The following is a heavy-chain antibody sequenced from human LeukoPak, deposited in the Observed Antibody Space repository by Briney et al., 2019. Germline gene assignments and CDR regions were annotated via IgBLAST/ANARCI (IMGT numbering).Heavy chain of an antibody. V-gene: IGHV4-4*07. CDR2: IYTSGST. D-gene: IGHD2-15*01. J-gene: IGHJ6*02. Sequence: SETLSLTCTVSGGSISSYYWSWIRQPAGKGLEWIGRIYTSGSTNYNPSLKSRVTISVDTSKNQFSLKLSSVTAADTAVYYCVRHMRSGGSCYLGYYYGMDVWGQGTTVTVSS. CDR3: VRHMRSGGSCYLGYYYGMDV. CDR1: GGSISSYY.